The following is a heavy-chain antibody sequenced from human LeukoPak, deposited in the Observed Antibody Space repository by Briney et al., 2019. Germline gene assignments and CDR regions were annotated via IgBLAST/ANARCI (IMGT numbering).Heavy chain of an antibody. CDR2: ISSSGSTI. J-gene: IGHJ5*02. V-gene: IGHV3-48*04. D-gene: IGHD6-19*01. CDR1: GFTFSSYS. CDR3: ASVPHSSGWLSWFDP. Sequence: PGGSLRLSCAASGFTFSSYSMNWVRQAPGKGLEWVSYISSSGSTIYYADSVKGRFTISRDNAKNSLYLQMNSLRAEDTAVYYCASVPHSSGWLSWFDPWGQGTLVTVSS.